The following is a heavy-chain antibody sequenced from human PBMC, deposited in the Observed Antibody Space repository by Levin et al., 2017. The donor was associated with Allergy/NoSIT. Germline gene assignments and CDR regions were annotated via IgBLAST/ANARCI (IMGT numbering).Heavy chain of an antibody. CDR1: GFSFVTYG. CDR3: AREASETQYWGYFSMDV. J-gene: IGHJ6*03. V-gene: IGHV3-48*02. Sequence: SCAASGFSFVTYGIHWVRQAPGRGLEWVSYISGSTGTIYYADSVKGRFTISRDNAKNSLFLQMNSLGDEDKAVDYCAREASETQYWGYFSMDVWGKGTTVTVSS. CDR2: ISGSTGTI. D-gene: IGHD7-27*01.